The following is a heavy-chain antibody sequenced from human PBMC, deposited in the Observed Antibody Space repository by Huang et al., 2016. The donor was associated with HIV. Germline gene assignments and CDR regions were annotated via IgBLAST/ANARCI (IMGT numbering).Heavy chain of an antibody. V-gene: IGHV4-34*01. CDR2: VNDGGDI. D-gene: IGHD3-10*01. Sequence: QVQLQQWGAGLLKPSETLALTCAVYGESLGTYYWAWIRRPPGKGLQWIREVNDGGDINYKPSLERRVTISVDTSRNQVSLTVTSMTAADTATYYCARRFRVAATRKWFDPWGQGTLVIVSS. CDR1: GESLGTYY. J-gene: IGHJ5*02. CDR3: ARRFRVAATRKWFDP.